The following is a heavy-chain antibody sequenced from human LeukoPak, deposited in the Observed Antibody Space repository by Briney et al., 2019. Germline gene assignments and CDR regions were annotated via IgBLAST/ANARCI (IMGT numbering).Heavy chain of an antibody. Sequence: SEKVSCKASGFTFTRSAMQWVRQARGQRLEWIGWIVVGSGNTNYAQKFQERVTISRDMSTSTAYMELSSLRSEDTAVYYCAALVDYYDSSGYYVDYWGQGTLVTVSS. J-gene: IGHJ4*02. CDR3: AALVDYYDSSGYYVDY. CDR2: IVVGSGNT. D-gene: IGHD3-22*01. V-gene: IGHV1-58*02. CDR1: GFTFTRSA.